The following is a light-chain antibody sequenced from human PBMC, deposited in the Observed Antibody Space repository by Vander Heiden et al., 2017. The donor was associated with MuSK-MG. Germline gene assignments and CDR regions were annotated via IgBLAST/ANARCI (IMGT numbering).Light chain of an antibody. CDR3: QQRSNWQT. V-gene: IGKV3-11*01. J-gene: IGKJ3*01. Sequence: EIVLTQSPATLSSSPGERATLSCRASQSVSSYLAWYQQKPGQAPRLLLYDASNRATGIPARFSGSGSGTDFTLTISSLEPEDFAVYYCQQRSNWQTFGPGTKVDIK. CDR1: QSVSSY. CDR2: DAS.